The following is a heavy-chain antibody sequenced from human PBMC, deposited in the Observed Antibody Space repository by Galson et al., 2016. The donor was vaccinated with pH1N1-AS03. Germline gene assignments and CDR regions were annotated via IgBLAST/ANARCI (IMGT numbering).Heavy chain of an antibody. D-gene: IGHD3-3*01. CDR1: GFIFSNYG. J-gene: IGHJ4*02. Sequence: SLRLSCAASGFIFSNYGMHWVRQAPGKGLEWVGIIWSDGTYDYYGDSVKGRFSLSRDNSKNTLYLQMNSLRADDTAVYYCARDRVRYDFWSGYYPGIDVWGQGTVVTVS. V-gene: IGHV3-33*01. CDR2: IWSDGTYD. CDR3: ARDRVRYDFWSGYYPGIDV.